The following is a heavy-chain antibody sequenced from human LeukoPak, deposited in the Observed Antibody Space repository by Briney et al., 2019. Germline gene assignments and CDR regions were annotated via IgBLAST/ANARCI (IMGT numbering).Heavy chain of an antibody. D-gene: IGHD3-3*01. CDR3: ARDTRAGHWSGYYFPPGAFDP. CDR2: ISAYNGNT. Sequence: GASVKVSCKASGYTFITYGISWVRQAPGQGLEWMGWISAYNGNTNYTQKLQGKVTMTTDTSTSTAYMELRSLRSDDTAVYYCARDTRAGHWSGYYFPPGAFDPWGQGTLVTVSS. V-gene: IGHV1-18*01. CDR1: GYTFITYG. J-gene: IGHJ5*02.